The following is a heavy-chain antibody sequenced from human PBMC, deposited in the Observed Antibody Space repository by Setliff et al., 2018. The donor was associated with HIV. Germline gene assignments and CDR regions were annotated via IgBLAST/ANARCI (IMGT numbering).Heavy chain of an antibody. CDR2: IIPIFGST. CDR1: GGTFSNYA. CDR3: AIDVIGGWLRPMPDY. V-gene: IGHV1-69*13. D-gene: IGHD5-12*01. Sequence: SVKVSCKASGGTFSNYAISWVRQAPGQGLEWMGGIIPIFGSTKYAQKFQGRVTITADESTSTADMELSSLRSEDTAVYYCAIDVIGGWLRPMPDYWGPGTLVTVSS. J-gene: IGHJ4*02.